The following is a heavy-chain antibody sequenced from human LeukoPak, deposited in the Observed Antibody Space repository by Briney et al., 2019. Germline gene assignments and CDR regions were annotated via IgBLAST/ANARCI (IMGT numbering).Heavy chain of an antibody. D-gene: IGHD6-19*01. J-gene: IGHJ3*02. CDR1: GFTFSSFS. Sequence: KTGGSLRLSCAASGFTFSSFSMNWVRQAPGKGLEWVSSISTSSSYIYYADSVKGRFTISRDNARKSLYLQMNSLRAVDTAVYYCARGASVVAGNDNAFNMWGQGTMVTVSS. CDR3: ARGASVVAGNDNAFNM. V-gene: IGHV3-21*01. CDR2: ISTSSSYI.